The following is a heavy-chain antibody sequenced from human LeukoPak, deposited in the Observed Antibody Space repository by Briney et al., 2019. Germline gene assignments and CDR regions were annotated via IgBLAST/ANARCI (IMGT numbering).Heavy chain of an antibody. CDR1: GFTFGDYA. CDR3: TRTGRTSGTFDY. V-gene: IGHV3-49*04. J-gene: IGHJ4*02. Sequence: GGSLRLSCTASGFTFGDYAMSWVRQAPGKGLEWVGFIRSKAYGGTTEYAASVKGRFTISRDDSKSIAYLQMNSLKTDDTAVYYCTRTGRTSGTFDYWGQGTLVTVSS. D-gene: IGHD2-2*01. CDR2: IRSKAYGGTT.